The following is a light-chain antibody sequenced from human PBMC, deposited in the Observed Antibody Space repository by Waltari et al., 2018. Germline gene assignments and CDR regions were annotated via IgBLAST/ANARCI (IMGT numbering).Light chain of an antibody. CDR2: DAS. J-gene: IGKJ5*01. CDR1: QSVSSY. CDR3: QQRSNWPS. V-gene: IGKV3-11*01. Sequence: EIVLTQSPATLSLSPGERATLSCRASQSVSSYLAWYKQKPGQAPRLLIYDASNRATGIPARFSGSGSGTDFTRTISSLEPEDFAVYYCQQRSNWPSFGQGTRLEIK.